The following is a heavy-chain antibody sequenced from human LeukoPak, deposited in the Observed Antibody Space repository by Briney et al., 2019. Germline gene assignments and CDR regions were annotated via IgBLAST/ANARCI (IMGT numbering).Heavy chain of an antibody. CDR3: ARDPSRITMIVVVSGDAFDI. Sequence: PRGSLRLSCAASGFTFGTYAMNWVRQAPGKGLEWVSSISSSSSYIYYADSVKGRFTISRDNAKNSLYLQLNSLRAEDTAVYYCARDPSRITMIVVVSGDAFDIWGQGTMVTVSS. CDR1: GFTFGTYA. D-gene: IGHD3-22*01. J-gene: IGHJ3*02. V-gene: IGHV3-21*01. CDR2: ISSSSSYI.